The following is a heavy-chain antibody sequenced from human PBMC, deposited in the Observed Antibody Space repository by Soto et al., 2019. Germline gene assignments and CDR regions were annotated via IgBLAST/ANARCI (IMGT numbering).Heavy chain of an antibody. CDR2: IYYSGST. CDR1: GGSISSGGYY. D-gene: IGHD6-19*01. J-gene: IGHJ6*02. V-gene: IGHV4-31*03. CDR3: ARDPRVVPVADDYYYYGMDV. Sequence: SETLSLTCTVSGGSISSGGYYWSWIRQHPGKGLEWIGYIYYSGSTYYNPSLKSRVTISVGTSKNQFSLKLSSVTAADTAVYYCARDPRVVPVADDYYYYGMDVWGQGTTVT.